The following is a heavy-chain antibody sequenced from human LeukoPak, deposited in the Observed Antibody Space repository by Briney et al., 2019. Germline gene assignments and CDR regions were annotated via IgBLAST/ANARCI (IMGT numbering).Heavy chain of an antibody. D-gene: IGHD3-16*02. Sequence: GGSLRLSCAASGFTFSSYGMHWVRQAPGKGLEWVAFIRYDGSNKYYADSVKGRFTISRDNSKNTLYLQMNSLRAEDTAVYYCAKGSMITFGGVIVPFNYWGQGTLVTVSS. CDR3: AKGSMITFGGVIVPFNY. J-gene: IGHJ4*02. V-gene: IGHV3-30*02. CDR1: GFTFSSYG. CDR2: IRYDGSNK.